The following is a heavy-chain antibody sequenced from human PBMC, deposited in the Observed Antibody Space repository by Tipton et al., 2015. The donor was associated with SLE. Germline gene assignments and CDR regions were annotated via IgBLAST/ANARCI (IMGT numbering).Heavy chain of an antibody. CDR2: ISANNGDT. Sequence: QLVQSGGEVRKPGASVKVSCKASGYTFTNYGISWVRQAPGQGLEWMGWISANNGDTKYAQNFQDRVTLTTDTSTSTAYMELSSLRSEDTAVYYCARGDSSGYYLFGYWGQGTLVTVSS. V-gene: IGHV1-18*01. D-gene: IGHD3-22*01. CDR1: GYTFTNYG. J-gene: IGHJ4*02. CDR3: ARGDSSGYYLFGY.